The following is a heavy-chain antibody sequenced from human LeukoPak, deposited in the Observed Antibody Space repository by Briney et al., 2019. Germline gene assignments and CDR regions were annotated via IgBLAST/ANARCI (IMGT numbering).Heavy chain of an antibody. D-gene: IGHD3-22*01. CDR1: GYTFSSYA. Sequence: ASVKVSCKASGYTFSSYAISWVRQAPGQGLEWMGWISAYNGNTNYAQKLQGRVTMTTDTSTSTAYMELRSLRSDDTAVYYCARAGEYYYDSSGTNWFDPWGQGTLVTVSS. CDR2: ISAYNGNT. CDR3: ARAGEYYYDSSGTNWFDP. J-gene: IGHJ5*02. V-gene: IGHV1-18*01.